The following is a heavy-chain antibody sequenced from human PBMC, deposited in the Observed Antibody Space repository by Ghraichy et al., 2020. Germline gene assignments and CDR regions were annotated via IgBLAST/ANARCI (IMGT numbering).Heavy chain of an antibody. Sequence: GGSLRLSCVGSGFTFSAYNMNWVRQSPGKGLEWVSYITSSSHSIFYADSVKGRFTISRDNAQNSVYLQMNSLRDDDTAVYYCARASTVVRFYYYDGMDVWGQGTTVTVSS. CDR3: ARASTVVRFYYYDGMDV. D-gene: IGHD4-23*01. CDR1: GFTFSAYN. CDR2: ITSSSHSI. J-gene: IGHJ6*02. V-gene: IGHV3-48*02.